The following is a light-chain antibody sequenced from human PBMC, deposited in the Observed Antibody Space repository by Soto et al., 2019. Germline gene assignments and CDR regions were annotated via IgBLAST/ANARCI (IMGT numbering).Light chain of an antibody. CDR1: SSNIGAGYD. J-gene: IGLJ1*01. CDR3: QSYDSSPSAYV. Sequence: QAVVTQPPSVSGAPGQRVTISCTGSSSNIGAGYDVHWYQQLPGTAPKLLIYINKNRPSGVPDRFSGSKSGTSASLAITGLQAEDEADYYCQSYDSSPSAYVFGTGTKVTVL. V-gene: IGLV1-40*01. CDR2: INK.